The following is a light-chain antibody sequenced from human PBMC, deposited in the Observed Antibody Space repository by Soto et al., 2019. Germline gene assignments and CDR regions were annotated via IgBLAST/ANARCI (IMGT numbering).Light chain of an antibody. CDR3: QQYNSWPPIT. J-gene: IGKJ5*01. CDR2: GAS. Sequence: MTQSPSTLSASAGDRVTITCRASQSISSNLAWYQQRPGQAPRLVIYGASTRATGIPARLSGGGSGTEFTLTISSLQSEDFAVYYCQQYNSWPPITFGQGTRLEIK. V-gene: IGKV3-15*01. CDR1: QSISSN.